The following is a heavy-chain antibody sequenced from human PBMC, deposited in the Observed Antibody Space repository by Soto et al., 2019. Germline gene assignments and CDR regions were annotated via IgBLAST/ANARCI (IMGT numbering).Heavy chain of an antibody. CDR1: GGTFSSYA. V-gene: IGHV1-69*01. J-gene: IGHJ4*02. Sequence: QVQLVQSGAEVKKPGSSVKVSCKASGGTFSSYAISWVRQAPGQGIEWMGGIIPIFGTANYAQKFQGRVTITADESTSTDYMELSSLRYEDTAVYYCARDRYCSGGSCYSFDYWCQGTLVTVSS. CDR2: IIPIFGTA. CDR3: ARDRYCSGGSCYSFDY. D-gene: IGHD2-15*01.